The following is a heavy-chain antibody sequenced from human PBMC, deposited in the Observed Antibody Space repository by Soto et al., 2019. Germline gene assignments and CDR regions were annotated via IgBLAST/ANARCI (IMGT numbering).Heavy chain of an antibody. CDR3: ARAVIMVRGVIDH. V-gene: IGHV4-59*01. CDR1: GGSFSGYY. D-gene: IGHD3-10*01. J-gene: IGHJ4*02. CDR2: IYYSGST. Sequence: SETLSLTCALYGGSFSGYYWSWIRQPPGKGLEWIGYIYYSGSTNYNPSLKSRVTISVDTSKNQFSLKLSSVAAADTAVYYCARAVIMVRGVIDHWGQGTLVTVSS.